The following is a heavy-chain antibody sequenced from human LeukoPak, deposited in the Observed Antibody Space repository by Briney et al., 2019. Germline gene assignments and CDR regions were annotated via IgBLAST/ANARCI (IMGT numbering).Heavy chain of an antibody. D-gene: IGHD6-13*01. J-gene: IGHJ1*01. Sequence: ASVKVSCKASGYTFTSYAMDWVRQAPGQGLEWMGWINTNTGNPTYAQGFTGRFVFPLDTSVSTAYLQISSLKAEDTAVYYCARRDSGAAAGTSSQYFQHWGQGTLVTVSS. CDR1: GYTFTSYA. CDR3: ARRDSGAAAGTSSQYFQH. CDR2: INTNTGNP. V-gene: IGHV7-4-1*02.